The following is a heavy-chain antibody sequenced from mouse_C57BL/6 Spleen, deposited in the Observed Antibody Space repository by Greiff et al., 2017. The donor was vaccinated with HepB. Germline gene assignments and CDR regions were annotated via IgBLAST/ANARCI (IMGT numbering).Heavy chain of an antibody. Sequence: DVKLVESGGGLVQPGGSLKLSCAASGFTFSDYYMYWVRQTPEKRLEWVAYISNGGGSTYYPDTVKGRFTISRDNAKNTLYLQMSRLKSEDTAMYYCARGAVVATSYFDYWGQGTTLTVSS. J-gene: IGHJ2*01. CDR3: ARGAVVATSYFDY. D-gene: IGHD1-1*01. CDR1: GFTFSDYY. CDR2: ISNGGGST. V-gene: IGHV5-12*01.